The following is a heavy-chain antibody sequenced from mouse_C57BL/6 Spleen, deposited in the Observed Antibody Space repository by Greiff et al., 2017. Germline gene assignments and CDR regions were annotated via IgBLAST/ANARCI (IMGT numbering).Heavy chain of an antibody. CDR2: IRSKSNNYAT. D-gene: IGHD2-4*01. CDR1: GFSFNTYA. V-gene: IGHV10-1*01. J-gene: IGHJ2*01. Sequence: DVQLQESGGGLVQPKGSLKLSCAASGFSFNTYAMNWVRQAPGKGLEWVARIRSKSNNYATYYADSVKDRFTISRDDSESMLYLQMNNLKTEDTAMYYCVRHEHDYAFDYWGQGTTLTVSS. CDR3: VRHEHDYAFDY.